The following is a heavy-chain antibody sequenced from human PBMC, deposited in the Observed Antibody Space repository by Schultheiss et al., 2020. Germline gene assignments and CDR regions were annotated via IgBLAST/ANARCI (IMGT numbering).Heavy chain of an antibody. Sequence: GESLKISCKGSGYSFTSYWIGWVRQMPGKGLEWMGIIYPGDSDTRYSPSFQGQVTISADKSISTAYLQWSSLKASDTAMYYCARQPQDYDYIWGSYAVAFDIWGQGTMVTVSS. V-gene: IGHV5-51*01. D-gene: IGHD3-16*01. CDR2: IYPGDSDT. J-gene: IGHJ3*02. CDR3: ARQPQDYDYIWGSYAVAFDI. CDR1: GYSFTSYW.